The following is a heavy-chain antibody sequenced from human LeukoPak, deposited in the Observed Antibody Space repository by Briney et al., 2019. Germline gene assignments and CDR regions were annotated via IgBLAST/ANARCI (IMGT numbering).Heavy chain of an antibody. D-gene: IGHD5-18*01. J-gene: IGHJ4*02. CDR1: GYTFTSYG. Sequence: GASVKVSCKASGYTFTSYGISWVRQAPGQGLEWMGWISAYNGNTNYARKLQGRVTMTTDTSTSTAYMELRSLRSDDTAVYYCARGGDTGPGLGMKIDYWGQGTLVTVSS. V-gene: IGHV1-18*04. CDR2: ISAYNGNT. CDR3: ARGGDTGPGLGMKIDY.